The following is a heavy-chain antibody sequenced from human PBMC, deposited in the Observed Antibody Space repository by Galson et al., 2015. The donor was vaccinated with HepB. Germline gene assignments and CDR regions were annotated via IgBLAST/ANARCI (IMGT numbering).Heavy chain of an antibody. CDR3: ARANEAAWGPFDI. CDR2: IYHGGST. D-gene: IGHD3-16*01. V-gene: IGHV4-38-2*02. Sequence: TLSLTCTVSGFSIKTGYYWVWIRQPPGKGLEWIATIYHGGSTYYSPSLQGRVTISVDTSKNQFSLTLSSVTAADTAVYYCARANEAAWGPFDIWGQGTMVTVSS. J-gene: IGHJ3*02. CDR1: GFSIKTGYY.